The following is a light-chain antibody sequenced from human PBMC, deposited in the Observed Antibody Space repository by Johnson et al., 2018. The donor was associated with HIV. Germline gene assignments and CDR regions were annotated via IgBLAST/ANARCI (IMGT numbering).Light chain of an antibody. Sequence: QSLLTQPPSVSAAPGQKVTISCSGSSSNIGSNTVNWYQHLPGTAPKLLMYGDNQRPSGVPDRFSGSKSGTSGSLAISGLQSEDEGDYYCAAWDDSLNGLYVFGTGTKVTVL. CDR2: GDN. J-gene: IGLJ1*01. CDR3: AAWDDSLNGLYV. CDR1: SSNIGSNT. V-gene: IGLV1-44*01.